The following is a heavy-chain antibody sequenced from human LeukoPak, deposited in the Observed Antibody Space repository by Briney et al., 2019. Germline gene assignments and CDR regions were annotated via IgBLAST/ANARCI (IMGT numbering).Heavy chain of an antibody. CDR2: IYKNAIT. D-gene: IGHD6-13*01. CDR1: GFTVSSNY. V-gene: IGHV3-53*01. Sequence: GGSLRLSCAASGFTVSSNYMTWVRQAPGKGLEWVSVIYKNAITYHADTVKGRFTISRDNSKNTLYLQMNSLRHEDTAVYYCATTGYSNRNYWGQGTLVTVSS. CDR3: ATTGYSNRNY. J-gene: IGHJ4*02.